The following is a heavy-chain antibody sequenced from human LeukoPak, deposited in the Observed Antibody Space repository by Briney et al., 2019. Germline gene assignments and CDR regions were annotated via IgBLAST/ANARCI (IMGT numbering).Heavy chain of an antibody. CDR3: ARLPYDILTGRDYCMDV. V-gene: IGHV3-21*01. Sequence: GGSLRLSCAASGFTFSSYSMNWVRQAPGKGLEWVSSISSSSSYIYYADSVKGRFTISRDNAKNSLYLQMNSLRAEDTAVYYCARLPYDILTGRDYCMDVWGKGTTVTVSS. CDR1: GFTFSSYS. CDR2: ISSSSSYI. J-gene: IGHJ6*03. D-gene: IGHD3-9*01.